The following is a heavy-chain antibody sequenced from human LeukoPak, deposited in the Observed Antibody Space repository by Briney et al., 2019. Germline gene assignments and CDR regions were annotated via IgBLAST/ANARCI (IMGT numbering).Heavy chain of an antibody. Sequence: PGGSLRLSCAASGFTFSYHWMTWVRQAPGKGLEWVANMKGDGSDRYYLDSVKGRFTISRDNTKNSLYLQMNSLRVEDTDVYYCARDWSDLTTNPPDYWGQGALVTVSS. CDR2: MKGDGSDR. J-gene: IGHJ4*02. CDR1: GFTFSYHW. V-gene: IGHV3-7*01. CDR3: ARDWSDLTTNPPDY. D-gene: IGHD3-3*01.